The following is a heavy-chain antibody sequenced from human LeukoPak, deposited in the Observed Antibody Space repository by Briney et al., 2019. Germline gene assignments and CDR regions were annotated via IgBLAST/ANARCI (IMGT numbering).Heavy chain of an antibody. CDR1: DGSSSSSS. CDR2: IYYSGST. Sequence: SETLSPTCTVSDGSSSSSSWNWLRQPPGKGLEWIGYIYYSGSTKYNPSLESRVTISVDTSKNPISLNLRSVTAADTAIYYCARRQQTGGDNGLYNWFDPWGQGILVTVSS. D-gene: IGHD2-21*01. V-gene: IGHV4-59*08. J-gene: IGHJ5*02. CDR3: ARRQQTGGDNGLYNWFDP.